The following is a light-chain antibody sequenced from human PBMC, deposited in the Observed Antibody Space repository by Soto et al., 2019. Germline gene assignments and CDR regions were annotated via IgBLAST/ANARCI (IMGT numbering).Light chain of an antibody. CDR2: DAS. CDR1: QSVSSY. J-gene: IGKJ4*01. Sequence: EIVLTQSPATLSLSPGERATLSCRASQSVSSYFAWYQQKPGQAPRLLIYDASNRATGIPARFSCRGSGTDFTLTISSLEPEDFAVYYGQQRSNWPLTFGGGTKVEIK. V-gene: IGKV3-11*01. CDR3: QQRSNWPLT.